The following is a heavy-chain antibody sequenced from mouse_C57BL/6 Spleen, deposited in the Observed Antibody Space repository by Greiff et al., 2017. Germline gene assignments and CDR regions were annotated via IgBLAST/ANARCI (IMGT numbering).Heavy chain of an antibody. J-gene: IGHJ1*03. CDR1: GFSLTSYG. D-gene: IGHD2-4*01. CDR2: IWSGGST. Sequence: VQLQQSGPGLVQPSQSLSITCTVSGFSLTSYGVHWVRQPPGKGLEWLGVIWSGGSTDYNAAFISRLSISKDNSKSQVFFKMNSLQADDTAIYYCSIYYDYDDWYFDVWGTGTTVTVSS. CDR3: SIYYDYDDWYFDV. V-gene: IGHV2-4*01.